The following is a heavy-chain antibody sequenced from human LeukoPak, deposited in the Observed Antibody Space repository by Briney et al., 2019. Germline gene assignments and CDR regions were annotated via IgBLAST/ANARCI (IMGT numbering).Heavy chain of an antibody. J-gene: IGHJ4*02. Sequence: GGSLRLSCAASGFTFSSYDMHWVRQATGKGLEWVSAIGTAGDTCYPDSVKGRFTISRDNSKNTLYLQMNSLRAEDTAVYYCAKDRGRYYDSNGYYWGYYFDSWGQGILVTVST. V-gene: IGHV3-13*01. D-gene: IGHD3-22*01. CDR2: IGTAGDT. CDR1: GFTFSSYD. CDR3: AKDRGRYYDSNGYYWGYYFDS.